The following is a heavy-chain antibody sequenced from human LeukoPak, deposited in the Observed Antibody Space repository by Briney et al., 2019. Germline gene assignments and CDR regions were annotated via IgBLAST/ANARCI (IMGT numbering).Heavy chain of an antibody. CDR1: GGSINTYY. J-gene: IGHJ4*02. Sequence: PSETLSLTCAVSGGSINTYYWSWIRQPPGKGLEWIGEINHSGSTNYNPSLKSRVTISVDTSKNQFSLKLSSVTAADTAVYYCARGVGFDWLPYYFDYWGQGTLVTVSS. D-gene: IGHD3-9*01. V-gene: IGHV4-34*01. CDR3: ARGVGFDWLPYYFDY. CDR2: INHSGST.